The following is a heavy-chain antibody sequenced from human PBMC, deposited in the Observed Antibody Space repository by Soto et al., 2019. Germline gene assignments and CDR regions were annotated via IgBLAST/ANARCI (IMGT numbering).Heavy chain of an antibody. D-gene: IGHD7-27*01. CDR2: IYYNANT. Sequence: QVQLQESGPGLVKPSETLSLTCTVSGGSISNHYWSWIRQPPGKGLEWIGYIYYNANTNYNPPLRSRVTLSVDTSKNLTSLKLSSVTAADTAVYYCTRANWYSEYWGQGTLVTVSS. V-gene: IGHV4-59*11. J-gene: IGHJ4*02. CDR3: TRANWYSEY. CDR1: GGSISNHY.